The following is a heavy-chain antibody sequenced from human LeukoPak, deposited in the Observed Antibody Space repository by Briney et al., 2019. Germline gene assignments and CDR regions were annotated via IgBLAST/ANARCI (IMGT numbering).Heavy chain of an antibody. Sequence: GGSLRLSCAASGFTFSSYAMSWVRQAPGKGLEWVSAISGSGGSTYYADSVKGRFTISRDNSKNTLYLQMNSLRAEDTAVYYCAKDGSDYGDYQGVYWGQGTLVTVSS. CDR3: AKDGSDYGDYQGVY. CDR2: ISGSGGST. V-gene: IGHV3-23*01. D-gene: IGHD4-17*01. J-gene: IGHJ4*02. CDR1: GFTFSSYA.